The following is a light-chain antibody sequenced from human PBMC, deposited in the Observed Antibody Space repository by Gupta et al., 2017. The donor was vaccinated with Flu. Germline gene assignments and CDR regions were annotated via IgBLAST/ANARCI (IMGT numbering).Light chain of an antibody. V-gene: IGLV1-40*01. CDR1: SSNIGADFD. CDR3: QSFDNNVREV. J-gene: IGLJ1*01. Sequence: QSVLTQPPSVSGAPGQRVTIASTGTSSNIGADFDVHWYQQLPGAVPKLLIYANNNRHSGVPDRFSGSKSGASASLAITGLQADDEADYYCQSFDNNVREVFGTGTQVTVL. CDR2: ANN.